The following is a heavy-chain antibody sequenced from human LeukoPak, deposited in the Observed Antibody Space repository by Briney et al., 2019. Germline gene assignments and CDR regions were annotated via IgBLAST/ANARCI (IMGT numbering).Heavy chain of an antibody. D-gene: IGHD2-2*01. J-gene: IGHJ6*02. CDR2: FDPEGGET. Sequence: ASVKVSCKVSGYTLTELSMHWVRQAPGKGLEWMGGFDPEGGETIYAQKFQGRVTMTEDTSTDTAYMELSSLRSEDTAVYYCATVAHCSSTSCYSLNYYYGMDVWGQGTTVTVSS. CDR3: ATVAHCSSTSCYSLNYYYGMDV. CDR1: GYTLTELS. V-gene: IGHV1-24*01.